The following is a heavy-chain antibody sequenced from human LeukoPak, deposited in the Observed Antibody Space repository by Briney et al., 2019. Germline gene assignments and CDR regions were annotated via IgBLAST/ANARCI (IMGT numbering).Heavy chain of an antibody. J-gene: IGHJ4*02. V-gene: IGHV4-34*01. CDR2: INHSGST. D-gene: IGHD5-18*01. Sequence: PSETLSLACAVYGGSFSGYYWSWIRQPPGKGLEWIGEINHSGSTNYNPSLKSRVTISVDTFKNQFSLKLSSVTAADTAVYYCARRQRGYSYGTRIDYWGQGTLVTVSS. CDR3: ARRQRGYSYGTRIDY. CDR1: GGSFSGYY.